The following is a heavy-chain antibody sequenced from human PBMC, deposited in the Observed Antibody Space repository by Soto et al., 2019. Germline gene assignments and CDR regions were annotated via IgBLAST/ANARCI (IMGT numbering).Heavy chain of an antibody. CDR3: ARVRMVRGPRQLDY. CDR2: ISAYNGNT. CDR1: GYTYTSYA. J-gene: IGHJ4*02. D-gene: IGHD3-10*01. V-gene: IGHV1-18*01. Sequence: GASVKVSCTASGYTYTSYAISWVRQATGQGLEWMGWISAYNGNTNYAQKLQGRVTMTTDTSTSTAYMELRSLRSDDTAVYYCARVRMVRGPRQLDYCGQATLVTVSS.